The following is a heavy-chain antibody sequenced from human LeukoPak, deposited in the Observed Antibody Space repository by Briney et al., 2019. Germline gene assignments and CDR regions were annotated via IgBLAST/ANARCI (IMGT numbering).Heavy chain of an antibody. CDR1: GFTFSSYG. CDR2: IRYDGSNK. Sequence: PGGSLRLSCAASGFTFSSYGMHWVRQAPGKGLEWVAFIRYDGSNKYYADSVKGRFTISRDNSKNTLYLQMNSLRAEDTAVYYCAKDIAGYSSSWHGDYWGQGTLVTVSS. D-gene: IGHD6-13*01. J-gene: IGHJ4*02. CDR3: AKDIAGYSSSWHGDY. V-gene: IGHV3-30*02.